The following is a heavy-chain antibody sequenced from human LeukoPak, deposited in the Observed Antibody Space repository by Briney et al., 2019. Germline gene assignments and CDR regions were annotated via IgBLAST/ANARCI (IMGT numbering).Heavy chain of an antibody. D-gene: IGHD6-13*01. CDR2: ISGSGGST. V-gene: IGHV3-23*01. CDR3: AKEGFVAEQQLTPDY. CDR1: GFTFSSYA. J-gene: IGHJ4*02. Sequence: AGGSLRLSCAASGFTFSSYAMSWVRQAPGKGLEWVSAISGSGGSTYYADSVKGRFTISRDNSKNTLYLRMNSLRAEDTAVYYCAKEGFVAEQQLTPDYWGQGTLVTVSS.